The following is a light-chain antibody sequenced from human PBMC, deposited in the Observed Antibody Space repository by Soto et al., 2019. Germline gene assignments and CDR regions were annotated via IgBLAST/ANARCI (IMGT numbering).Light chain of an antibody. J-gene: IGKJ4*01. CDR3: QQYTKSPLT. V-gene: IGKV3-20*01. CDR1: QSLTRNY. Sequence: VFTQFPGPLSLSPGERATLSCSPSQSLTRNYLAWYQQKVGQAPRLLIYGANTRAAGIPDRFSGSGSGTDFTLTISRLEPEDFAVYYCQQYTKSPLTFGGGTKVDIK. CDR2: GAN.